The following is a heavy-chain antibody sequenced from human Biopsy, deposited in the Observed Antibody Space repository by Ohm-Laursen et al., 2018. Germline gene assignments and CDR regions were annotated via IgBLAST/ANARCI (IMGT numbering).Heavy chain of an antibody. V-gene: IGHV1-69*13. CDR3: ARDYQPYLVTIHYYYYGMDV. Sequence: SVKVSCNASGGTFSSYAISWVRQAPGQGLEWMGGIIPIFGTANYAQKFQGRVTITADESTSTAYMELSSLRSEDTAVYYCARDYQPYLVTIHYYYYGMDVWGQGTTVTVSS. D-gene: IGHD2-2*01. CDR1: GGTFSSYA. J-gene: IGHJ6*02. CDR2: IIPIFGTA.